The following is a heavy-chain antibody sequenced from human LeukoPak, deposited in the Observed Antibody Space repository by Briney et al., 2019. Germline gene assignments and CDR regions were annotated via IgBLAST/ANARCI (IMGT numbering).Heavy chain of an antibody. CDR2: ISGSGGST. Sequence: PGGSLRLSCAASGFTFSSYAMSWVRQAPGKGLEWVSAISGSGGSTYYADSVKGRFTISRDNPKNTLYLQMNSLRAEDTAVYYCAKVLIRTGNPHFDYWGQGTLVTVSS. J-gene: IGHJ4*02. CDR1: GFTFSSYA. D-gene: IGHD4-23*01. V-gene: IGHV3-23*01. CDR3: AKVLIRTGNPHFDY.